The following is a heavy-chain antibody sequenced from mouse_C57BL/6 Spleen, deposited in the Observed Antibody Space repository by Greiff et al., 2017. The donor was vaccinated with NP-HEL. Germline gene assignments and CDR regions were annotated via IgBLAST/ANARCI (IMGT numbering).Heavy chain of an antibody. CDR1: GYAFSSSW. V-gene: IGHV1-82*01. D-gene: IGHD1-1*01. CDR3: ASLITTVVAKGVFDY. Sequence: QVQLQQSGPELVKPGASVKISCKASGYAFSSSWMNWVKQRPRKGLEWIGRIYPGDGDTNYNGKFKGKATLTADKSSSTAYMQLSSLTSEDSAVYFCASLITTVVAKGVFDYWGQGTTLTVSS. CDR2: IYPGDGDT. J-gene: IGHJ2*01.